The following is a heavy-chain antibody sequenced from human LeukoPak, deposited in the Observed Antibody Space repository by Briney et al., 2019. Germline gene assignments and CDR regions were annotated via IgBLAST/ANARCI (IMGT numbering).Heavy chain of an antibody. CDR2: ISSSGTTI. Sequence: GGSLRLSCAASGFTFSDYYMSWIRQAPGKGLEWVSYISSSGTTIYNADSVKGRFTISRDNAKNSLYLQMNSLRAEDTAVYYCARDTYCSGGSCYPYYYYMDVWGKGTTVTVSS. CDR3: ARDTYCSGGSCYPYYYYMDV. D-gene: IGHD2-15*01. J-gene: IGHJ6*03. CDR1: GFTFSDYY. V-gene: IGHV3-11*04.